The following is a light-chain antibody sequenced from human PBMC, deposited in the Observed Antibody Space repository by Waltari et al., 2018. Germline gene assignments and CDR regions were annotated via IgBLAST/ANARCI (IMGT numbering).Light chain of an antibody. Sequence: QSALTQPASVSGSPGQSITISCTGTTSDIGGYNYVSWYQQHPGRAPTLMIYDVTDRPSVISIRFSGSKSGNTASLTISGLRAEDEAYYYYTSYTTTSTLVLFGGGTKLTVL. CDR2: DVT. CDR3: TSYTTTSTLVL. J-gene: IGLJ2*01. V-gene: IGLV2-14*03. CDR1: TSDIGGYNY.